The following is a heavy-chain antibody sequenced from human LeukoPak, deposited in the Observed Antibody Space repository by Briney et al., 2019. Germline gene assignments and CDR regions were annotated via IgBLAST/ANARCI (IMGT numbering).Heavy chain of an antibody. Sequence: ASVKVSCKASAYTFTSYGINWVKQDNGQGDELMGWMNPNSGNTGYAQKFQGRVTMTRNTSISTAYMELSSLRSEDTAVYYCARGHYYDYGGSWGQGTLVTVSS. V-gene: IGHV1-8*01. D-gene: IGHD4/OR15-4a*01. J-gene: IGHJ4*02. CDR1: AYTFTSYG. CDR2: MNPNSGNT. CDR3: ARGHYYDYGGS.